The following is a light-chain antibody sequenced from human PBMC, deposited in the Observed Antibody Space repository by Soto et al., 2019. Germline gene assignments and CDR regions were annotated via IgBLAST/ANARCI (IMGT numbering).Light chain of an antibody. J-gene: IGKJ5*01. V-gene: IGKV3-20*01. CDR3: QAYGSSPIT. CDR2: GSS. CDR1: QSVTSNY. Sequence: IVLTQSPGTLSLSPGERATLSCGASQSVTSNYLAWYQQKPGQAPRLLIYGSSTRTTGIPDRFTGSGSGTDFTLTISRLEPEDFAVYFCQAYGSSPITFGQGTRLEIK.